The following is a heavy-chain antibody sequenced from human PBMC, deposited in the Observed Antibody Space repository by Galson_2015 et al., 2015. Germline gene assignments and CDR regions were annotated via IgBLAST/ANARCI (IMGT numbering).Heavy chain of an antibody. CDR3: AVGIAVAGTGS. V-gene: IGHV1-3*01. Sequence: SVKVSCKASGYMFTSYAIHWVRQAPGQRLEWMGWINAGNGNTKYSQNFQGRVTVTRDTSASTAYMELSSLRSEDTAVYYCAVGIAVAGTGSWGQGTLVTVSS. CDR1: GYMFTSYA. J-gene: IGHJ4*02. CDR2: INAGNGNT. D-gene: IGHD6-19*01.